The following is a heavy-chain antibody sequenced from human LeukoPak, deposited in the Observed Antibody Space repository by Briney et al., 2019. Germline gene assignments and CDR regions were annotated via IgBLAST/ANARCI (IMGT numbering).Heavy chain of an antibody. J-gene: IGHJ4*02. V-gene: IGHV4-39*07. CDR3: ARVTGYMIEDYFDY. CDR2: IYSSGST. D-gene: IGHD3-22*01. Sequence: SETLSLTCSVSGASISSGSNYWGWIRQPPGKTLEWLGSIYSSGSTYYNPSLKSRVIIIIDTPKNHFSLTLSSVTAADTAVYYCARVTGYMIEDYFDYWGQGTLVTVSS. CDR1: GASISSGSNY.